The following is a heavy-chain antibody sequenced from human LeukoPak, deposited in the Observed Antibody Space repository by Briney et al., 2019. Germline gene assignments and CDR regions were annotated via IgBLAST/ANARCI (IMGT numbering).Heavy chain of an antibody. CDR1: GDSVTSDGYY. CDR2: ISNSGTA. Sequence: PSETLSLTCSVSGDSVTSDGYYWTWIRQHPGKGLEWIGYISNSGTASYNPSLESRVSISVDTSKNQFSLRLNSATAADTAVYYCARDVVVTASPDAFDIWGQGTMVIVSS. J-gene: IGHJ3*02. D-gene: IGHD2-21*02. V-gene: IGHV4-31*03. CDR3: ARDVVVTASPDAFDI.